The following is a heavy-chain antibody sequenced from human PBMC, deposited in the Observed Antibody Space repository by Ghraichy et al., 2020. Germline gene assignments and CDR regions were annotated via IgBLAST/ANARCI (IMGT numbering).Heavy chain of an antibody. CDR2: ISSSSSYI. J-gene: IGHJ4*02. Sequence: GGSLRLSCAASGFTFSSYAMSWVRQAPGKGLEWVSSISSSSSYIYYADSVKGRFTISRDNAKNSLYLQMNSLRAEDTAVYYCARGGYIAKSSGSYYFDYWGQGTLVTVSS. CDR1: GFTFSSYA. CDR3: ARGGYIAKSSGSYYFDY. V-gene: IGHV3-21*01. D-gene: IGHD3-22*01.